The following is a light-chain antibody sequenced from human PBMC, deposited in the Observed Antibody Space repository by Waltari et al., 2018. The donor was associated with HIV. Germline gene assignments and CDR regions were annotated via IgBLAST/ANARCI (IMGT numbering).Light chain of an antibody. Sequence: QSALTQPRSVSGSPGQSVTIPCTGTSIDVGGYNFVYWYQQHPGKAPKLMIYDVTKRPSGVPDRFSGSKSGNTASLTISGLQAEDEADYYCFSYATGSYWVFGGGTKLTAL. CDR1: SIDVGGYNF. V-gene: IGLV2-11*01. CDR2: DVT. CDR3: FSYATGSYWV. J-gene: IGLJ3*02.